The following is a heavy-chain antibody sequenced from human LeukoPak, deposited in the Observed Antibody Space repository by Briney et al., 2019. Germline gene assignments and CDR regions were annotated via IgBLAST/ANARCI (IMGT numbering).Heavy chain of an antibody. D-gene: IGHD2-8*01. CDR2: INAGNGNT. CDR3: ARISNLDY. J-gene: IGHJ4*02. CDR1: GYTFTSYG. Sequence: ASVKVSCKASGYTFTSYGISWVRQAPGQGFEWMGWINAGNGNTKYSQKFQGRVTITRDTSASTAYMELSSLRSEDTAVYYCARISNLDYWGQGTLVTVSS. V-gene: IGHV1-3*01.